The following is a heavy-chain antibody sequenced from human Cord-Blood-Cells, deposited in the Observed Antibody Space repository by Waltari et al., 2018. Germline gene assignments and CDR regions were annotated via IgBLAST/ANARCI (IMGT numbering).Heavy chain of an antibody. J-gene: IGHJ4*02. V-gene: IGHV4-39*01. CDR2: IYYSGST. D-gene: IGHD2-2*01. CDR3: AILTGYCSSTSCYFDY. Sequence: QLQLQESGPGLVKPSETLSLTCTVSGGSISSSSYYWGWIRQPPGKGLEWIGSIYYSGSTYYNPSLKSRVTISVDTSKNQFSLKLSSVTAADTAVYYCAILTGYCSSTSCYFDYWGQGTLVTVSS. CDR1: GGSISSSSYY.